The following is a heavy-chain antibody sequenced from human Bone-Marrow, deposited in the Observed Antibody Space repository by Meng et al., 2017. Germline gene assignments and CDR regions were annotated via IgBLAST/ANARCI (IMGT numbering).Heavy chain of an antibody. CDR1: GLTSSSYA. J-gene: IGHJ6*02. Sequence: GESLKTPFPASGLTSSSYAMHWFRQAPGKGLEWVAVISYDGGNKYYADSVKGRFTISRDNSKNTLYLQLNSLRAEDTAVYYCARDPDNVVVPAAIPYSYGMDVWGQGTTVTVSS. V-gene: IGHV3-30*04. CDR3: ARDPDNVVVPAAIPYSYGMDV. D-gene: IGHD2-2*01. CDR2: ISYDGGNK.